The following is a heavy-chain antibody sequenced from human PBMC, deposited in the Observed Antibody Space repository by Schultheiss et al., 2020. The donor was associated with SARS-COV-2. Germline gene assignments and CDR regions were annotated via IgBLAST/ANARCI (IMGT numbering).Heavy chain of an antibody. Sequence: LRLSCAVSGGSISSGGYSWSWIRQPPGKGLEWIGYIYHSGSTYYNPSLKSRVTISVDRSENQFSLKLSSVTAADMAVYYCARMRRGYSGYEENDTDYWGQGTLVTVAS. V-gene: IGHV4-30-2*01. CDR2: IYHSGST. D-gene: IGHD5-12*01. CDR3: ARMRRGYSGYEENDTDY. CDR1: GGSISSGGYS. J-gene: IGHJ4*02.